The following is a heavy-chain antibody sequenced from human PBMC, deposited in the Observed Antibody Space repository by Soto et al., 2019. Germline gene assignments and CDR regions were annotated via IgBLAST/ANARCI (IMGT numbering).Heavy chain of an antibody. V-gene: IGHV2-5*02. CDR2: IYWDDDK. CDR3: AHRPGFSMSFDY. D-gene: IGHD3-22*01. J-gene: IGHJ4*02. Sequence: QITLKESGPALVKPTQTLTLTCTFSGFSLSTSGVGVGWIRPPPGKALEWLALIYWDDDKRYSPSLESRLTITKDTAKNQVVLTMTHMDPVDTGTYYCAHRPGFSMSFDYWGQGALVTVSS. CDR1: GFSLSTSGVG.